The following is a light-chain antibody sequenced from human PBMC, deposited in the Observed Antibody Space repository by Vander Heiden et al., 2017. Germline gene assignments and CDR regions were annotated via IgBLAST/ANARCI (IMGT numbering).Light chain of an antibody. CDR2: KAS. J-gene: IGKJ1*01. CDR1: QSINTY. Sequence: DIPMTQSPSTLSASVGDRVTITCRASQSINTYLAWYQQKPGKAPNLLIYKASTLESGVPSRFSGSGSGTEFTLTISSLQPDDVATYYCQQYNSFTWTFGQGTKVEIK. V-gene: IGKV1-5*03. CDR3: QQYNSFTWT.